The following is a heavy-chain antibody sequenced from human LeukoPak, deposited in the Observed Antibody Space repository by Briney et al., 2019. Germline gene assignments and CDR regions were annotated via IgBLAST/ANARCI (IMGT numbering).Heavy chain of an antibody. CDR3: ARGHDYGDY. V-gene: IGHV4-59*01. Sequence: PSETLSLTCTVSGGSINSYYWSWIRQPPGKGLEWIGNIFYSGSTNYNPSLKSRVTISVDTPKNQFSLKLSSVTAADTAVYYCARGHDYGDYWGQGTLVTVSS. J-gene: IGHJ4*02. CDR2: IFYSGST. CDR1: GGSINSYY.